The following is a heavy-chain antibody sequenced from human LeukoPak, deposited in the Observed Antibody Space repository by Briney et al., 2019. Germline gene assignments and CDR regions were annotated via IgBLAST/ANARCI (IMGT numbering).Heavy chain of an antibody. CDR3: AKTPRRFLEWLFVDY. J-gene: IGHJ4*02. D-gene: IGHD3-3*01. Sequence: GGSLRLSCAASGFTFSDYYMSWIRQAPGKGLEWVSYISSSGSTIYYADSVKGRFTISRDNAKNSLYLQMNSLRAEDTAVYYCAKTPRRFLEWLFVDYWGQGTLVTVSS. CDR2: ISSSGSTI. V-gene: IGHV3-11*01. CDR1: GFTFSDYY.